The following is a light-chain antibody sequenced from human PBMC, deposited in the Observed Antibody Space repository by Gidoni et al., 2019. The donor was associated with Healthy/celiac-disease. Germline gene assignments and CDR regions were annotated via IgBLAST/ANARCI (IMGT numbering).Light chain of an antibody. J-gene: IGKJ4*01. CDR3: QQRSNWPLT. CDR1: QRVSSY. V-gene: IGKV3D-11*01. CDR2: DAS. Sequence: EIVLTQSPATLSLSPGERATLSCRASQRVSSYLAWYQQKPGQAPRLLIYDASNRATGIPARFSGSGPGTDFTLTISSLEPEDFAVYYCQQRSNWPLTFGGGTKVEIK.